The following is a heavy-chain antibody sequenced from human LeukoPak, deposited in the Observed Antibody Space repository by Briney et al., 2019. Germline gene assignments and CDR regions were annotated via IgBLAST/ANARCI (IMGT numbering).Heavy chain of an antibody. V-gene: IGHV4-39*01. Sequence: SETLSLTCTVSGAAISSSSHYWGWIRQPPGKGLEWIGSLYYSGSTYYNPSLRGRVTVFADTSKNQFALELSSVTAADTAVYYCARGGDDNSGYYLFAYRGQGALVTVSS. J-gene: IGHJ4*02. CDR2: LYYSGST. CDR1: GAAISSSSHY. CDR3: ARGGDDNSGYYLFAY. D-gene: IGHD3-22*01.